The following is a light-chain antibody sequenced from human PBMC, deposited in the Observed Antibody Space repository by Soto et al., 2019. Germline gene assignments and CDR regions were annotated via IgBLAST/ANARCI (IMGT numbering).Light chain of an antibody. CDR1: SSDVGGYNY. V-gene: IGLV2-14*03. Sequence: QSALTQPASVSGSPGQSIALSCTGTSSDVGGYNYVCWYQQFAGKAPKLMIYDVSYRPSGVSDRFSGSKSGNTASLTISGLQADDEADYYCSSYTSGSSCVFGAGTKLTVL. CDR2: DVS. J-gene: IGLJ2*01. CDR3: SSYTSGSSCV.